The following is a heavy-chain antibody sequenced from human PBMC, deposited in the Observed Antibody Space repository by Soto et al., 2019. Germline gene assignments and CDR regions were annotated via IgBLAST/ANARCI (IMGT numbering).Heavy chain of an antibody. V-gene: IGHV3-9*01. CDR1: GFYFEDYA. J-gene: IGHJ3*02. D-gene: IGHD3-22*01. Sequence: EVQLVESGGGLVQPGRSLSLSCAASGFYFEDYAMHWVRQPPGKGLEWVSGITHNSRSMAYADSVKGRFTVSRDTAKKSLYLAMNRLTPEDTALYFCTQDPQSWLTSFDICGQATMVIVSP. CDR2: ITHNSRSM. CDR3: TQDPQSWLTSFDI.